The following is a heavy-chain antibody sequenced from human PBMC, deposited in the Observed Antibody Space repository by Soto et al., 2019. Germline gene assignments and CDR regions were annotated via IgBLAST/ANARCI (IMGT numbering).Heavy chain of an antibody. Sequence: GGSLRLSCAASGFTFSSYAMHWVRQAPGKGLEWVAVISYDGSNKYYADSVKGRFTISRDNSKNTLYLQMNSLRAEDTAVYYCARVRGDTAMVTIAFDIWGQGTMVTVSS. CDR2: ISYDGSNK. CDR3: ARVRGDTAMVTIAFDI. V-gene: IGHV3-30-3*01. J-gene: IGHJ3*02. CDR1: GFTFSSYA. D-gene: IGHD5-18*01.